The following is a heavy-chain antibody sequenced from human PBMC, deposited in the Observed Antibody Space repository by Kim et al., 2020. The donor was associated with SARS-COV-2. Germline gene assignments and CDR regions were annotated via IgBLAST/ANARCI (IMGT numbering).Heavy chain of an antibody. J-gene: IGHJ5*02. Sequence: GTANYAQKFQGRVTITADKSTSTAYMELSSLRSEDTAVYYCARDFTRFDPWGQGTLVTVSS. CDR2: GTA. CDR3: ARDFTRFDP. V-gene: IGHV1-69*06.